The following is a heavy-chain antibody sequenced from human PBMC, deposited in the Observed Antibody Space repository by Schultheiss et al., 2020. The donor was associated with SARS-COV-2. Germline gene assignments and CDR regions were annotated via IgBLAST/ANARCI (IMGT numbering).Heavy chain of an antibody. D-gene: IGHD2-2*01. CDR3: ARLGYCSSTSCLGRYFQH. Sequence: GSLRLSCAASGFTFSSYSMNWVRQAPGKGLEWIGEINHSGSTNYNPSLKSRVTISVDTSKNQFSLKLSSVTAADTAVYYCARLGYCSSTSCLGRYFQHWGQGTLVTVSS. CDR1: GFTFSSYS. J-gene: IGHJ1*01. CDR2: INHSGST. V-gene: IGHV4-34*01.